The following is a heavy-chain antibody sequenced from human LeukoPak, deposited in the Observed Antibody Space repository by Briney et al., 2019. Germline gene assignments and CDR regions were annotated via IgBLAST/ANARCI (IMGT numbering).Heavy chain of an antibody. Sequence: ASVKVSCKASGYTFTGYYMHWVRQAPGQGLEWMGWINPNSGGTNYAQKFQGRVTMTGDTSISTAYMELSRLRSDDTAVYYCARALRLAPYCSGGSCYIGYWGQGTLVTVSS. CDR1: GYTFTGYY. J-gene: IGHJ4*02. D-gene: IGHD2-15*01. V-gene: IGHV1-2*02. CDR3: ARALRLAPYCSGGSCYIGY. CDR2: INPNSGGT.